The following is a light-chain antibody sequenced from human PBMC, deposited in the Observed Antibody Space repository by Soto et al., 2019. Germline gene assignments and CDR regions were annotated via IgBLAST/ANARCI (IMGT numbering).Light chain of an antibody. CDR2: DAS. V-gene: IGKV1-5*01. CDR3: QQYYDYPWT. Sequence: DIQMTQSPFTLSASVGDRVTITCRASQSVTTRLAWHQHKPGKAPKVLIYDASNLHTGVPSRFSGSGSGREFTLTISSLQPDDFAAYYCQQYYDYPWTFGQGTKVDIK. J-gene: IGKJ1*01. CDR1: QSVTTR.